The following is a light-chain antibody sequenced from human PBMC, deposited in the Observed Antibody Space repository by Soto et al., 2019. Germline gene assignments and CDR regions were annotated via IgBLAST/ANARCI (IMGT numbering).Light chain of an antibody. V-gene: IGLV1-40*01. CDR1: NSNIGAGFA. J-gene: IGLJ6*01. CDR3: HSYDSRLNCYV. CDR2: GNN. Sequence: QSVLTQPPSVSGAPGQRVTISCTGSNSNIGAGFAVHWYQQLPGTAPKLLIHGNNNRPSGVPDRFSGSKSDTSASLAITGLQADDEADYYCHSYDSRLNCYVFGTCTQLTVL.